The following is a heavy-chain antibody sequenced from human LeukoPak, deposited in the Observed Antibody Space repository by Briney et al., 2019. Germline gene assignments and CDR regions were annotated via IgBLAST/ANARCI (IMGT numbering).Heavy chain of an antibody. D-gene: IGHD5-18*01. CDR2: ISGGSDGT. CDR3: AKGSSGYIYGDY. V-gene: IGHV3-23*01. CDR1: GFTFINYA. Sequence: GGSLRLSCAATGFTFINYAMSWVRQAPGMGLEWVSGISGGSDGTYYADSVKGRFTISRDNSKNTLYLQMNSLRAEDTAIYYCAKGSSGYIYGDYWGQGTLVTVSS. J-gene: IGHJ4*02.